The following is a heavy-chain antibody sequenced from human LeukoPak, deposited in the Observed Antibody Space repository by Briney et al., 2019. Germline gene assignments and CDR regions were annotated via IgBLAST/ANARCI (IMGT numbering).Heavy chain of an antibody. CDR3: AKDVGYDYDHYYNMDV. CDR1: GFTFTNYG. J-gene: IGHJ6*02. D-gene: IGHD5-12*01. CDR2: ISYVGSNK. V-gene: IGHV3-30*18. Sequence: GRSLRLSCAASGFTFTNYGMHWVRQAPRQELEGVAVISYVGSNKYYADSVKGRFTTSRDNSKNTLYLQMNSLRPEDTAVYYCAKDVGYDYDHYYNMDVWGQGTTVTVSS.